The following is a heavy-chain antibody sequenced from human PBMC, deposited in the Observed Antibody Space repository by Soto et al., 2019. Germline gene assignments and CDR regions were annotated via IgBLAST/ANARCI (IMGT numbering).Heavy chain of an antibody. V-gene: IGHV1-8*01. D-gene: IGHD3-3*01. CDR3: ARIAPQYDFWSGYYQTPRTSLDDY. Sequence: ASVKVSCKASGYTFTSYDINWVRQATGQGLEWMGWMNPNSGNTGYAQKFQGRVTMTRNTSISTAYMELSSLRSEDTAVYYCARIAPQYDFWSGYYQTPRTSLDDYWGQGTLVTVSS. CDR1: GYTFTSYD. J-gene: IGHJ4*02. CDR2: MNPNSGNT.